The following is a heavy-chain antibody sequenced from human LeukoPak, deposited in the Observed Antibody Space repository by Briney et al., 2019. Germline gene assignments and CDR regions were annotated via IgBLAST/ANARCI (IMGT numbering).Heavy chain of an antibody. Sequence: PSETLSLTCAVYGGSFSGYYWSWIRQPPGKGLEWIGEINHSGSTNYNPSLKSRVTISVDTSKNQFSLKLSSVTAADTAVYYCARHGSGSYYNPTQRNYYYYYMDVWGKGTTVTISS. CDR2: INHSGST. CDR3: ARHGSGSYYNPTQRNYYYYYMDV. V-gene: IGHV4-34*01. D-gene: IGHD3-10*01. CDR1: GGSFSGYY. J-gene: IGHJ6*03.